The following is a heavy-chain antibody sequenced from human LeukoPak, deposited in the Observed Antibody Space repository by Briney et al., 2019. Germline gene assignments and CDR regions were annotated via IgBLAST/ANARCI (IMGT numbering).Heavy chain of an antibody. CDR2: ISSGDGPT. V-gene: IGHV3-11*01. Sequence: PGGSLRLSCAASGFTFSDYYMTWIRQAPGKGLEWIPYISSGDGPTYYADSVKGRFTISRDNAKNSLFLQMNSLRVEDTAVYYCARGPRSYYDSSGYSSDDPWGQGTLVTVSS. D-gene: IGHD3-22*01. CDR1: GFTFSDYY. J-gene: IGHJ5*02. CDR3: ARGPRSYYDSSGYSSDDP.